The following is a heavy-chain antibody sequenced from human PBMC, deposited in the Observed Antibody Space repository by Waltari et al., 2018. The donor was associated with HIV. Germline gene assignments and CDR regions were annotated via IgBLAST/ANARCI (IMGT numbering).Heavy chain of an antibody. D-gene: IGHD3-3*01. CDR3: ARNWDEFWSGSTHPGLDP. CDR2: IHYSGTV. J-gene: IGHJ5*02. Sequence: QVQLRESGPGLVKPSETLSLTCRVSSGSVISYFWSWTRQSPGKGLEWIGQIHYSGTVTYNPSLKSRVMISVDSSRNQFFLDLNSVTAADTAVYYCARNWDEFWSGSTHPGLDPWGPGILVTVSS. CDR1: SGSVISYF. V-gene: IGHV4-59*02.